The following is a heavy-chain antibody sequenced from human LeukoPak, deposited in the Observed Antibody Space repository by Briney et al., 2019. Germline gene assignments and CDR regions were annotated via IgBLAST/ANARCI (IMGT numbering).Heavy chain of an antibody. CDR2: ISGSGSTI. Sequence: GGSLRLSCAASGFTFSTYEMNWVRQAPGKGLEWVSYISGSGSTIYYADSVKGRFTISRYNAKNSLYLQMNSPRAEDTAVYYCARLDHGVGMDVWGQGTTVTVSS. CDR3: ARLDHGVGMDV. V-gene: IGHV3-48*03. J-gene: IGHJ6*02. CDR1: GFTFSTYE. D-gene: IGHD1-1*01.